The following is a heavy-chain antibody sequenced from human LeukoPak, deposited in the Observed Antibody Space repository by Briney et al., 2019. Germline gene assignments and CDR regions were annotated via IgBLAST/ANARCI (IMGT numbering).Heavy chain of an antibody. CDR2: ISAYNGNT. CDR1: GYTFTSYG. CDR3: ARNLGGIGGATFELDAFDI. Sequence: ASVKVSCKASGYTFTSYGISWVRQAPGQGLEWMGWISAYNGNTNYAQKLQGRVTMTTDTSTSTAYMELRSLRSDDTAVYYCARNLGGIGGATFELDAFDIWGQGTMVTISS. D-gene: IGHD1-26*01. J-gene: IGHJ3*02. V-gene: IGHV1-18*01.